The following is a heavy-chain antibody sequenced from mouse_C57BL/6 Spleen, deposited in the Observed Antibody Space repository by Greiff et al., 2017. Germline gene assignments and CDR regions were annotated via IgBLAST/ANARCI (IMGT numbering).Heavy chain of an antibody. CDR3: ARSTIYYGYTWFAY. J-gene: IGHJ3*01. D-gene: IGHD2-2*01. CDR2: ILPGSGST. V-gene: IGHV1-9*01. CDR1: GYTFTGYW. Sequence: QVQLQQSGAELMKPGASVKLSCKATGYTFTGYWIEWVKQRPGHGLEWIGEILPGSGSTNYNEKFKGKATFTADTSSNTAYMQLSRLTTEDSAIYYCARSTIYYGYTWFAYWGQGTLVTVSA.